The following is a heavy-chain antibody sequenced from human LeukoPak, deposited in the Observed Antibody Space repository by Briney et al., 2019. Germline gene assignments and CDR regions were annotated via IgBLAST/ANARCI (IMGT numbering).Heavy chain of an antibody. D-gene: IGHD2/OR15-2a*01. CDR2: ISYDGSNK. CDR3: ARDHSTLVYYYGMDV. CDR1: GFTFSSYA. V-gene: IGHV3-30-3*01. J-gene: IGHJ6*02. Sequence: PGRSLRLSCAASGFTFSSYAMHWVRQAPGKGLEWVAIISYDGSNKYYADSVKGRFTISRDNSKNTLYLQMNSLRAEDTAVYYCARDHSTLVYYYGMDVWGQGTTVSVSS.